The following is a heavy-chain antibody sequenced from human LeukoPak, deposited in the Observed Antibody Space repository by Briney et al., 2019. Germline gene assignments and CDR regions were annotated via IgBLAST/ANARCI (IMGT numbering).Heavy chain of an antibody. CDR3: AREGSYDFWSGYPHHFDY. J-gene: IGHJ4*02. CDR2: ISSSSSYI. Sequence: PGGSLRLSCAASGFTFSSYSMNWVRQAPGKGLEWVSSISSSSSYIYYADSVKGRFTISRDNAKNSLYLQMNSLRAEDTAVYYCAREGSYDFWSGYPHHFDYWGQGTLVTVSS. CDR1: GFTFSSYS. V-gene: IGHV3-21*01. D-gene: IGHD3-3*01.